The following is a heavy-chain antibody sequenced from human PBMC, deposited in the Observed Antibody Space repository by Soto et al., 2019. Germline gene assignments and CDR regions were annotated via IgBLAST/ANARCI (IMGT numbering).Heavy chain of an antibody. Sequence: QVQLVESGGGVVQPGTSLRLSCVVSGFTFSTAVMHWVRQAPGKGLEWVAAISHDGNAKHYPDSVKDRFTISRENSKNTLSLQIDSLRPEETAVYYCAREDDSSGRAGTFHHWGQGTLVTVAS. CDR1: GFTFSTAV. V-gene: IGHV3-30-3*01. D-gene: IGHD3-22*01. CDR3: AREDDSSGRAGTFHH. J-gene: IGHJ1*01. CDR2: ISHDGNAK.